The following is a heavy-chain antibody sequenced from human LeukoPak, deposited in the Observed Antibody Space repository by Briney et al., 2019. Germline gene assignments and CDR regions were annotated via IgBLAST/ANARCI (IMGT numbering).Heavy chain of an antibody. CDR1: GGSITSYY. CDR3: AREHSSSWYLWFDP. D-gene: IGHD6-13*01. Sequence: PSETLSLTCTVSGGSITSYYWSWIRQPPGKGLEWIGYIYNSGRTNYNPSLKSRVTISLDTSRNQFSPKLNSVTAADTAVYYCAREHSSSWYLWFDPWGQGTLVTVSS. J-gene: IGHJ5*02. CDR2: IYNSGRT. V-gene: IGHV4-59*01.